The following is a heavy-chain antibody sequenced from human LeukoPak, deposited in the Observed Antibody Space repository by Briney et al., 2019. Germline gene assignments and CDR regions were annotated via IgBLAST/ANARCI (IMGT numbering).Heavy chain of an antibody. CDR2: ISSSSTYL. J-gene: IGHJ4*02. V-gene: IGHV3-21*01. CDR3: ARDNYGDYYFDY. D-gene: IGHD4-17*01. Sequence: GGSLRLSCAASGFTFSSYSMNWVRLAPGKGLEWVSSISSSSTYLYYADSVKGRFTISRDNAKSSLYLQLNSLRAEDTAVYYCARDNYGDYYFDYWGQGSLVTVSS. CDR1: GFTFSSYS.